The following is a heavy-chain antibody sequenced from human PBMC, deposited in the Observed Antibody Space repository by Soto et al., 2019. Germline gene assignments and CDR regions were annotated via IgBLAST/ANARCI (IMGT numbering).Heavy chain of an antibody. CDR2: IYSGGST. CDR1: GFTGSSNY. Sequence: EVQLVETGGGLIQPGGSLRLSCAASGFTGSSNYMSLVRHAPGKGLEWVSVIYSGGSTYYADSVKGRFTISRDNSKNPLYLQMNSLRAEDTAVYYCATDPYYYDSSGYYYYYGMDVWGQGTTVTVSS. D-gene: IGHD3-22*01. J-gene: IGHJ6*02. CDR3: ATDPYYYDSSGYYYYYGMDV. V-gene: IGHV3-53*02.